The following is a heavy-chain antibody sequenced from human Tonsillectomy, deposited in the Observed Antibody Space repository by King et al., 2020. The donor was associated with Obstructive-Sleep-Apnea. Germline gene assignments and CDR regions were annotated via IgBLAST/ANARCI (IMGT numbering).Heavy chain of an antibody. CDR3: ARGGATVTGDY. J-gene: IGHJ4*02. V-gene: IGHV1-18*01. CDR1: GYIFISYG. Sequence: QLVQSGAEVKKPGASVKVSCKASGYIFISYGISWVRQAPGQGLEWRGWISAYNVNTNYAEKLQGRVTMTTDTSTRTAYMELRCLTSDDSAVYYCARGGATVTGDYWGQGTLVTVSS. D-gene: IGHD4-17*01. CDR2: ISAYNVNT.